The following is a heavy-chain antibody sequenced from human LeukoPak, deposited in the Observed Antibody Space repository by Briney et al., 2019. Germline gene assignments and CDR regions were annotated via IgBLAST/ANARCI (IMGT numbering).Heavy chain of an antibody. V-gene: IGHV3-23*01. CDR2: ISGSGGST. CDR1: GFTFSSYA. CDR3: AKDMNIVVGTFHI. D-gene: IGHD2-15*01. J-gene: IGHJ3*02. Sequence: GGSLRLSCAASGFTFSSYAMSWVRRAPGTGLEWVSGISGSGGSTYYADSVKGRFIISRDNSKSTLYLRMYSLRAEDTALYYCAKDMNIVVGTFHIWGQGTMVTVSS.